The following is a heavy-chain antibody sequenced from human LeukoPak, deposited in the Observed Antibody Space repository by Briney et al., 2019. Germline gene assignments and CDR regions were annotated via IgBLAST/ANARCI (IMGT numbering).Heavy chain of an antibody. V-gene: IGHV4-4*02. CDR2: IYYSGTT. J-gene: IGHJ4*02. D-gene: IGHD1-26*01. Sequence: PSETLSLTCAVSGGSISSSNWWSWVRQPPGKGLEWIGYIYYSGTTNDNPSLKSRVTISVDTSKNQFSLKLSSVTAADTAVYYCARVGSGSYLGRIDYWGQGTLVTVSS. CDR1: GGSISSSNW. CDR3: ARVGSGSYLGRIDY.